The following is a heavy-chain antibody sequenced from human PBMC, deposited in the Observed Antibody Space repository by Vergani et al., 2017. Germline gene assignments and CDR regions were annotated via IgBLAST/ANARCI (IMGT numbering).Heavy chain of an antibody. V-gene: IGHV1-69*06. D-gene: IGHD3-3*01. CDR1: GGTFSSYA. CDR3: ARRGDYWSGYYYYYYMDV. Sequence: QVQLVQSGAEVKKPGSSVKVSCKASGGTFSSYAISWVRQAPGQGLEWMGGIIPIFGTANYAQKFQGRVTITADKSTSTAYMELSSLRSEDTAVYYCARRGDYWSGYYYYYYMDVWGKGTTVTVSS. J-gene: IGHJ6*03. CDR2: IIPIFGTA.